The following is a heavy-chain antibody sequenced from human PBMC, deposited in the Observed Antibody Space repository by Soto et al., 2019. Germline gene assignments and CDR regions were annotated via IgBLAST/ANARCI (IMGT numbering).Heavy chain of an antibody. V-gene: IGHV1-18*01. J-gene: IGHJ2*01. D-gene: IGHD2-15*01. CDR3: ARCYCSVGSCFTCWHFDL. Sequence: QVQVVQSGAEVKKPGASVKVACKSSGYTFSTFGMSWVRQDPGQGLEWMGWISVEKVDTNSAQKFQDRVTMTTETSTGTAYMELRSLTSDDTAVYYCARCYCSVGSCFTCWHFDLWGRGTLVTVSS. CDR2: ISVEKVDT. CDR1: GYTFSTFG.